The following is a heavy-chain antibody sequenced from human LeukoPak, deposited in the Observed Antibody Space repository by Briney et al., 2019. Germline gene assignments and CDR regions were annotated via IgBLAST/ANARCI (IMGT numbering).Heavy chain of an antibody. CDR3: AKSSDSGFWSGYFDY. CDR2: ISWNSGSI. Sequence: GGSLRLSCAASGFTFDDYAMHWVRQAPGKGLEWVSGISWNSGSIGYADSVKGRFTISRDNAKNSLYLQMNSLRAEDTALYYCAKSSDSGFWSGYFDYWGQGTLVTVSS. J-gene: IGHJ4*02. D-gene: IGHD3-3*01. V-gene: IGHV3-9*01. CDR1: GFTFDDYA.